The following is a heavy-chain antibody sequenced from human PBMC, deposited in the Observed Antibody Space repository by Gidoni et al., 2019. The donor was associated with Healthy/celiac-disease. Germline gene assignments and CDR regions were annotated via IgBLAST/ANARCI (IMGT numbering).Heavy chain of an antibody. D-gene: IGHD3-16*01. CDR2: ISGSGGST. J-gene: IGHJ6*02. CDR3: ATDGGVTYGMDV. Sequence: EVQLLESVGGLVQPGGFLRRSCAASGFTFSCYAMSWVRQAPGKGLEWFSAISGSGGSTYYADPVKGRSTISRDNPKNPLYLQMNSLRAEDTAVYYCATDGGVTYGMDVWGQGTTVTVSS. V-gene: IGHV3-23*01. CDR1: GFTFSCYA.